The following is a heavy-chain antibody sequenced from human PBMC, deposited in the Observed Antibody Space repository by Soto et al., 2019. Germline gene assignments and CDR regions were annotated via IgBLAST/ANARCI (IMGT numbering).Heavy chain of an antibody. CDR1: GFTFSSYG. J-gene: IGHJ3*02. CDR3: ARDSYCSSTSCLDAFDI. D-gene: IGHD2-2*01. Sequence: QVQLVESGGGVVQPGRSLRLSCAASGFTFSSYGMHWVRQAPGKGLEWVAVIWYDGSNKYYADAVKGRFTISRDNSKNTLYLQMNSLRAEDTAVYYCARDSYCSSTSCLDAFDIWGQGTMVTVSS. V-gene: IGHV3-33*01. CDR2: IWYDGSNK.